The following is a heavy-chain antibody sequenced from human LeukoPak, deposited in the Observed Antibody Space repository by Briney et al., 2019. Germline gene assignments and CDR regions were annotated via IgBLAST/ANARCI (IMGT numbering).Heavy chain of an antibody. V-gene: IGHV3-7*01. D-gene: IGHD2-21*01. Sequence: GGSLRLSCTVSGFTVSSNSMSWARQAPGKGLEWVANIKQDGSEKYYVDSVKGRFIISRDNAKNSLYLQMNSLRAEDTAVYYCARDHRGIYSPFDYWGQGTLVTVSS. J-gene: IGHJ4*02. CDR2: IKQDGSEK. CDR3: ARDHRGIYSPFDY. CDR1: GFTVSSNS.